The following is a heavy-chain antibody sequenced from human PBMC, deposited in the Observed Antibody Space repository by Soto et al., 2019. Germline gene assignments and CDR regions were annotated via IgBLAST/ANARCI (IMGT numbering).Heavy chain of an antibody. Sequence: GGSLRLSCAASGFTFSSYAMSWGLQAPWKGLEWVSAISGSGGSTYYADSVKGRFTISRDNSKNTLYLQMNSLRAEDTAVYYCAKDLAMIVVVGNWFDPWGQGTLVTVSS. CDR2: ISGSGGST. CDR3: AKDLAMIVVVGNWFDP. CDR1: GFTFSSYA. J-gene: IGHJ5*02. V-gene: IGHV3-23*01. D-gene: IGHD3-22*01.